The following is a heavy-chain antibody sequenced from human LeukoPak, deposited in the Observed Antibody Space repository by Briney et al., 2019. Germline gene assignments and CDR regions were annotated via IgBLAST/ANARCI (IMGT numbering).Heavy chain of an antibody. V-gene: IGHV4-34*01. CDR2: INHSGST. CDR1: GGSFSGYY. J-gene: IGHJ6*03. Sequence: SGTLSLTCAVYGGSFSGYYWSWIRQPPGKGLEWIGEINHSGSTNYNPSLKSRVTISVDTSKNQFSLKLSSVTAADTAVYYCARGLRQLYYYYYCYMDVWGKGTTVTVSS. D-gene: IGHD5-18*01. CDR3: ARGLRQLYYYYYCYMDV.